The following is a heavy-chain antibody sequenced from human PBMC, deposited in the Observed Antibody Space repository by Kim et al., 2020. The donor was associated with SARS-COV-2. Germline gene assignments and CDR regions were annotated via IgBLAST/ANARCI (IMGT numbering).Heavy chain of an antibody. CDR3: ARYLERWLQFREDAFDI. J-gene: IGHJ3*02. V-gene: IGHV4-34*01. Sequence: SETLSLTCAVYGGSFSGYYWSWIRQPPGKGLEWIGEINHSGSTNYNPSLKSRVTISVDTSKNQFSLKLSSVTAADTAVYYCARYLERWLQFREDAFDIWGQGTMVTVSS. CDR1: GGSFSGYY. CDR2: INHSGST. D-gene: IGHD5-12*01.